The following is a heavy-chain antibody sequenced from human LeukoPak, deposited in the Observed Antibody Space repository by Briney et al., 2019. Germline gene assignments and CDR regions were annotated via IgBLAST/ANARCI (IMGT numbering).Heavy chain of an antibody. Sequence: PGGSLRLSCAASGFTFSSYGMHWVRQAPGKGLEWVAVISYDGSNKYYADSVKGRFTISRDNSKNTLYLQMNSLRAEDTAVYYCAKAHSSGHKLDYWGQGTLVTVSS. CDR2: ISYDGSNK. V-gene: IGHV3-30*18. D-gene: IGHD6-19*01. J-gene: IGHJ4*02. CDR3: AKAHSSGHKLDY. CDR1: GFTFSSYG.